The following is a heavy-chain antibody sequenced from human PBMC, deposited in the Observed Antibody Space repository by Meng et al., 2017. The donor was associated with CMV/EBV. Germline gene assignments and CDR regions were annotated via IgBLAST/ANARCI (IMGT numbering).Heavy chain of an antibody. D-gene: IGHD6-19*01. CDR2: IYYSGST. V-gene: IGHV4-39*07. J-gene: IGHJ4*02. CDR3: ARDSAVAGVVDY. Sequence: ESGPGLVKPSETLSLTCTVSGGSISSSSYYWGWIRQPPGKGLEWIGSIYYSGSTYYNPSLKSRVTISVDTSKNQFSLKLSSVTAADTAVYYCARDSAVAGVVDYWGQGTLVTVSS. CDR1: GGSISSSSYY.